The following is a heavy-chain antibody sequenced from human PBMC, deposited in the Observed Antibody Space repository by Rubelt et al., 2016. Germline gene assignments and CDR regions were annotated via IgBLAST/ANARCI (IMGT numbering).Heavy chain of an antibody. CDR1: GGSFSGYY. D-gene: IGHD2-8*02. CDR2: IYYRGST. CDR3: ARIDFNTWSPYFDY. J-gene: IGHJ4*02. Sequence: QVQLRQWGAGLLKPSETLPLTCAVYGGSFSGYYWSWIRQPPGKGLEWIGSIYYRGSTYYNPSLKSRVTISVDTSKNQFSLKLSSVTAADTAVYYSARIDFNTWSPYFDYWGQGTLVTVSS. V-gene: IGHV4-34*01.